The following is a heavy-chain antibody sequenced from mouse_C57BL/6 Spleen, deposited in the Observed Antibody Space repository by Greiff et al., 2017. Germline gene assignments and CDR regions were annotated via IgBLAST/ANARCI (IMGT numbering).Heavy chain of an antibody. CDR3: AREGGGFDY. J-gene: IGHJ2*01. V-gene: IGHV1-82*01. Sequence: VQLQQSGPELVKPGASVKISCKASGYAFSSSWMNWVKQRPGKGLEWIGRIYPGDGDTNYNGKFKGKATLTADKSSSTAYMQLSGLTSEDSAVYFCAREGGGFDYWGQGTTLTVSS. CDR1: GYAFSSSW. CDR2: IYPGDGDT.